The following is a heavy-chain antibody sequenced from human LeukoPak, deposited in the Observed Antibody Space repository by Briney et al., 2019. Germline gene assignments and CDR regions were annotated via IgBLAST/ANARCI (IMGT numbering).Heavy chain of an antibody. CDR2: IYYSGST. J-gene: IGHJ6*02. V-gene: IGHV4-30-4*01. CDR3: ARDQTTVTTTGDNGMDV. CDR1: GGSINNYY. Sequence: PSETLSLTCTVSGGSINNYYWNWIRQPPGKGLEWIGYIYYSGSTYYNPSLKSRVTISVDTSKNQFSLKLSSVTAADTAVYYCARDQTTVTTTGDNGMDVWGQGTTVTVSS. D-gene: IGHD4-17*01.